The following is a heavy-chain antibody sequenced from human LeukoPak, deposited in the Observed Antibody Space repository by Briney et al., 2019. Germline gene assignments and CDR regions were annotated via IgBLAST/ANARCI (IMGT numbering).Heavy chain of an antibody. D-gene: IGHD4-11*01. CDR2: ISDSGTPI. Sequence: GGSLRLSCAASGFTFSSYAMSWVRQAPGKGLEWVSFISDSGTPIYYADSVRGRFTVPRDNDQNSLYLQMNSLRDEDSAVYYCARHKRSSQYYFDYWGQGALVTVSS. J-gene: IGHJ4*02. V-gene: IGHV3-48*02. CDR1: GFTFSSYA. CDR3: ARHKRSSQYYFDY.